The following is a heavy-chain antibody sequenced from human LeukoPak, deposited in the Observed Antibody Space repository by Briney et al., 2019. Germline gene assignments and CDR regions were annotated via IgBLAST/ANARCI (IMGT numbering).Heavy chain of an antibody. V-gene: IGHV3-23*01. CDR3: AKRGVVVRVFLVGFHREAYYFDS. D-gene: IGHD3-16*02. J-gene: IGHJ4*02. CDR1: GFTFSSYA. CDR2: ISGSAGGT. Sequence: GGSLRLSCAASGFTFSSYAMSWVRQAPGKGLEWVSAISGSAGGTTYADSVKGRFTISRDNSKNTLFLQMDRLRAEDTAVYLCAKRGVVVRVFLVGFHREAYYFDSWGQGAQVTVSS.